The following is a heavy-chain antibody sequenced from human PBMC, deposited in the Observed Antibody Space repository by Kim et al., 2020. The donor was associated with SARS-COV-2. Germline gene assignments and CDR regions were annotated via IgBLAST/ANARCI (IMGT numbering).Heavy chain of an antibody. CDR3: ARVGPLRGMDV. CDR2: T. J-gene: IGHJ6*02. Sequence: TNYNPSLKSRVTISVDTSKNQFSLKLSSVTAADTAVYYCARVGPLRGMDVWGQGTTVTVSS. V-gene: IGHV4-59*01.